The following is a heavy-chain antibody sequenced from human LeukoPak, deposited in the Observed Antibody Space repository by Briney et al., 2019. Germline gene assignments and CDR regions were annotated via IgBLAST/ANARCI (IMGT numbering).Heavy chain of an antibody. CDR1: GFTVSSNY. CDR2: IYSGGST. J-gene: IGHJ4*02. V-gene: IGHV3-53*01. Sequence: GGSLRLSCAASGFTVSSNYMSWVRHAPGKGLEWVSVIYSGGSTYYADSVKGRFTISRDNSKNTLYLQMNSLRAEDTAVYYCARAKSGWYYFDYWGQGTLVTVSS. D-gene: IGHD6-19*01. CDR3: ARAKSGWYYFDY.